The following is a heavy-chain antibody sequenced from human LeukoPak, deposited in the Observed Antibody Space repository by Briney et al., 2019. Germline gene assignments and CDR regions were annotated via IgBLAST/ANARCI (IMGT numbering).Heavy chain of an antibody. Sequence: GGSLRLSCAASGFTFSSYWMSWVRQAPGKGLEWVANIKQDGSEKYYADSVKGRFTISRDNAKNSLYLQMNSLRAEDTALYYCAKDLSIAVAGTLDYWGQGTLVTVSS. CDR1: GFTFSSYW. CDR3: AKDLSIAVAGTLDY. V-gene: IGHV3-7*03. CDR2: IKQDGSEK. D-gene: IGHD6-19*01. J-gene: IGHJ4*02.